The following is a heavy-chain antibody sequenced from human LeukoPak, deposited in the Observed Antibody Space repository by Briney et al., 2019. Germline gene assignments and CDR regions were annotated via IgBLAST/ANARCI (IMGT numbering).Heavy chain of an antibody. Sequence: GGSLRLSCAVSGFTVSSNYMTWVRQAPGKALEWVSVIYPGGSAYYIDSVKGRFTISRDNSKNTLYLQMNSLVAEDTAVYYCTTYSGLHERRYGFDIWGRGTMVTVSS. CDR2: IYPGGSA. V-gene: IGHV3-53*01. D-gene: IGHD2-15*01. CDR1: GFTVSSNY. CDR3: TTYSGLHERRYGFDI. J-gene: IGHJ3*02.